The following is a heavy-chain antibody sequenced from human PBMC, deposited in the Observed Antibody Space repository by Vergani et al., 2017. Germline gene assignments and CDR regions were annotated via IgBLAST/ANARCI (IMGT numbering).Heavy chain of an antibody. J-gene: IGHJ4*02. V-gene: IGHV3-20*04. CDR1: GFTFDDYG. CDR2: INWNGGST. CDR3: ARERNAYYDFWSGYYTQYYLDY. Sequence: EVQLVESGGGVVRPGGSLRLSCAASGFTFDDYGMSWVRQAPGKGLEWVSGINWNGGSTGYADSVKGRFTISRDNAKNSLYLRMNSLRAEDTALYYCARERNAYYDFWSGYYTQYYLDYWGQGTLVTVSS. D-gene: IGHD3-3*01.